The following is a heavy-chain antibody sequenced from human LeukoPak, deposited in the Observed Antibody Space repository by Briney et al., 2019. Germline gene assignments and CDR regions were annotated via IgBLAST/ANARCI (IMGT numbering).Heavy chain of an antibody. V-gene: IGHV4-59*01. CDR2: IYYSGST. D-gene: IGHD5-18*01. J-gene: IGHJ6*03. CDR1: GGSISSYY. CDR3: ARGRRDTAMIIYYYYYYMDV. Sequence: PSETLSLTCTVSGGSISSYYWGWIRQPPGKGLEWIGYIYYSGSTNYNPSLKSRVTISVDTSKNQFSLKLSSVTAADTAVYYCARGRRDTAMIIYYYYYYMDVWGKGTTVTISS.